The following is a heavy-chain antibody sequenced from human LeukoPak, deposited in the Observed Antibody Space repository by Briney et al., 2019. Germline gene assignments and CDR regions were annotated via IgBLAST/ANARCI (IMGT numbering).Heavy chain of an antibody. D-gene: IGHD6-19*01. CDR2: INAGNGNT. CDR1: GYTFTSYY. Sequence: ASVTVSCKASGYTFTSYYMHWVRQAPGQRREWMGWINAGNGNTKYPQKFQGRVTITRDTSASTAYMELSSLRSEDTAVYYCASMRVIAVAGTEDYYYYGMDVWGQGTTVTVSS. CDR3: ASMRVIAVAGTEDYYYYGMDV. V-gene: IGHV1-3*01. J-gene: IGHJ6*02.